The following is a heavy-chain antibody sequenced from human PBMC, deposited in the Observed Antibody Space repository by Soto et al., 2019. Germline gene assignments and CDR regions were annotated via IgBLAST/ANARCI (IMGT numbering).Heavy chain of an antibody. V-gene: IGHV3-33*01. Sequence: VQLVESGGGVVQPGRSLRLSCAASGFTFSSYGMHWVRQAPGKGLEWVAVIWYDGSNKYYADSVKGRFTISRDNSKNTLYLQMNSLRAEDTAVYYCARGRGDYYDSSGYFDYWGQGTLVTVSS. CDR1: GFTFSSYG. J-gene: IGHJ4*02. D-gene: IGHD3-22*01. CDR3: ARGRGDYYDSSGYFDY. CDR2: IWYDGSNK.